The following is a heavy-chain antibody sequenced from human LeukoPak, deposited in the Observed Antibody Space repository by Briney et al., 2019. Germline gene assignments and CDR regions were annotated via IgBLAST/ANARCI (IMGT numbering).Heavy chain of an antibody. CDR1: GFTFSSGS. CDR3: ARVHSGYGPDYIDH. Sequence: GGFLRLSCAASGFTFSSGSMNWVRQAPGKGLEWVSSISSTSGFISYADSVKGRFTISRDNAKSSLYLQMNSLRAEDTALYYCARVHSGYGPDYIDHWGQGTPVTVSS. CDR2: ISSTSGFI. V-gene: IGHV3-21*06. D-gene: IGHD5-12*01. J-gene: IGHJ4*02.